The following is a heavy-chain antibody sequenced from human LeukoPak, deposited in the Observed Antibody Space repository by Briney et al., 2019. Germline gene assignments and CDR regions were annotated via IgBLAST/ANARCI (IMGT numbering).Heavy chain of an antibody. CDR1: GFTFSSYG. Sequence: GGSLRLSCAASGFTFSSYGMHWVRQAPGKGLEWVAVIWYDGSNKYYADSVKGRFTISRDNSKNTLYLQMNSLRAEDTAVYYCARDLAEGYDYGDNSPDDAFDIWGQGTMVTVSS. CDR3: ARDLAEGYDYGDNSPDDAFDI. V-gene: IGHV3-33*08. CDR2: IWYDGSNK. J-gene: IGHJ3*02. D-gene: IGHD4-17*01.